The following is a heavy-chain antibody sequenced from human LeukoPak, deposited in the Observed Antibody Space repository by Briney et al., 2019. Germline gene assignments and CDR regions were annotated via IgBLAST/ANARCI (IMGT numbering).Heavy chain of an antibody. CDR1: GFTFSSYA. J-gene: IGHJ5*02. CDR2: ISGSGGST. Sequence: PGGSLRLSCAASGFTFSSYAMSWVRQAPGKGLEWVSAISGSGGSTYYADSVKGRFTISRDNSKNTLYLQMNSLRAEDTAVYYCPKQFWRTQRYTWSDPWGREPWSPSPQ. V-gene: IGHV3-23*01. CDR3: PKQFWRTQRYTWSDP. D-gene: IGHD3-3*01.